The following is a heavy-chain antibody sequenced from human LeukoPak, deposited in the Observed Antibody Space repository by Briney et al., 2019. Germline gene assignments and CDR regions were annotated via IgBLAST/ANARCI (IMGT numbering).Heavy chain of an antibody. CDR1: GFTFSRYA. J-gene: IGHJ6*02. Sequence: GGSLRLSCAASGFTFSRYAMHWVRQAPGKGLEWVAVMSSDATNKYYVDSVKGRFTISRDNSKNTLYLQMNSLRAEDTAVYHCARDDMLLRAYFYYGMDVWAQGTTVTVPS. V-gene: IGHV3-30-3*01. D-gene: IGHD1-26*01. CDR3: ARDDMLLRAYFYYGMDV. CDR2: MSSDATNK.